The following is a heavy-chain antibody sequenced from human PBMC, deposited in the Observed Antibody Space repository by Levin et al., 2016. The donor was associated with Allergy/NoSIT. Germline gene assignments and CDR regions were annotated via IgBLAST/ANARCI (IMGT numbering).Heavy chain of an antibody. CDR1: GFTFSEYG. V-gene: IGHV3-33*01. J-gene: IGHJ4*01. CDR2: KWNAGDRD. Sequence: GGSLRLSCEARGFTFSEYGIHWVRQAPGKGLEWLGNKWNAGDRDFYSDSVRGRFTISRDNSKNTVFLEMNSLRVDDTAIYYCAREPPRYGRGRGFDYWGHGTLVTV. D-gene: IGHD4-17*01. CDR3: AREPPRYGRGRGFDY.